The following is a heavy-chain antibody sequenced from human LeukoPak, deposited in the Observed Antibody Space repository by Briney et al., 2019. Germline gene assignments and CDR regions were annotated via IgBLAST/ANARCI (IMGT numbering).Heavy chain of an antibody. CDR3: AEWELLPTADY. D-gene: IGHD1-26*01. V-gene: IGHV3-30*02. J-gene: IGHJ4*02. CDR1: GFTFSSYG. CDR2: ILYDGSKT. Sequence: PGGSLRLSCAASGFTFSSYGIHWVRQAPGKGLEWVAFILYDGSKTYYADSVKGRFTISRDNSKNTLYLQMNSLRDDDTALYYCAEWELLPTADYWGQGTLVTVSS.